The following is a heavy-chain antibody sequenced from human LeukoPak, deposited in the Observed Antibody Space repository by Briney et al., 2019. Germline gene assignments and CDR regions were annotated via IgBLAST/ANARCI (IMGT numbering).Heavy chain of an antibody. Sequence: GASVKVSCKASGYTFTDYYMNWVRQAPGQGLEWMGWINPNSGGTNYAQKFQGRVTMTRDTSISTAYMELSRLRSDDTAVYYCARDGIMTTVTEPPTNWFDPWGQGTLVTVSS. D-gene: IGHD4-17*01. CDR2: INPNSGGT. V-gene: IGHV1-2*02. CDR3: ARDGIMTTVTEPPTNWFDP. CDR1: GYTFTDYY. J-gene: IGHJ5*02.